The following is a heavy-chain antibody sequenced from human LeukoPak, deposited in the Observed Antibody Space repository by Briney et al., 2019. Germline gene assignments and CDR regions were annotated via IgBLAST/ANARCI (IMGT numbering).Heavy chain of an antibody. V-gene: IGHV3-11*01. D-gene: IGHD1-26*01. CDR3: ARAPRFRLVGAPKGPFDP. CDR1: GFTFSDYY. J-gene: IGHJ5*02. Sequence: PGGSLRLSCVASGFTFSDYYMSWIRQAPGKGLEWVSYIISSGSTIYYADSVKGRFTISRDNAKNSLYLQMNSLRAEDTAVYYCARAPRFRLVGAPKGPFDPWGQGTLVTVSS. CDR2: IISSGSTI.